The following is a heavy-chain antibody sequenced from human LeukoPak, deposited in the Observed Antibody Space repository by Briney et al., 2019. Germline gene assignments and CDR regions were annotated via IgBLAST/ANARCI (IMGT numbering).Heavy chain of an antibody. CDR3: ARDRAYDFWSVGPKEYYYYYYGMDV. V-gene: IGHV1-18*04. CDR2: ISAYNGNT. J-gene: IGHJ6*02. D-gene: IGHD3-3*01. Sequence: ASVTVSCKASGYTFTGYYMHWVRQAPGQGLEWMGWISAYNGNTNYAQKLQGRVTMTTDTSTSTAYMELRSLRSDDTAVYYCARDRAYDFWSVGPKEYYYYYYGMDVWGQGTTVTVSS. CDR1: GYTFTGYY.